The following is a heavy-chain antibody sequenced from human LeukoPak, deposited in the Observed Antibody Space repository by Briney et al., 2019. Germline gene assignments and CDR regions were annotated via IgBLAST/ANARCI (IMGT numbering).Heavy chain of an antibody. CDR2: TSAYNGNT. Sequence: ASVKVSCKASGYTFTSYGISWVRQAPGQGLEWMGWTSAYNGNTNYAQKLQGRVTMTTDTSTSTAYMELRSLRSDDTAVYYCARDYSCSGGSCYSSFVDYWGQGTLVTVSS. CDR3: ARDYSCSGGSCYSSFVDY. J-gene: IGHJ4*02. V-gene: IGHV1-18*04. D-gene: IGHD2-15*01. CDR1: GYTFTSYG.